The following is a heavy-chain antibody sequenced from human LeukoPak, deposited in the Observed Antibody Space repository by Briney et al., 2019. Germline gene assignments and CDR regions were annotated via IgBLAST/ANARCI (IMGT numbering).Heavy chain of an antibody. V-gene: IGHV3-30*04. J-gene: IGHJ4*02. D-gene: IGHD2-15*01. CDR2: ISSDGSNK. CDR3: ARAFCSGATCYSMDY. Sequence: GGSLRLSCAASGFTFSSYAMHWVRLAPGKGLEWVAVISSDGSNKYYADSVKGRFTISRDNAKNTMYLKMNSLRAEDTAVYYCARAFCSGATCYSMDYWGQGTLVTVSS. CDR1: GFTFSSYA.